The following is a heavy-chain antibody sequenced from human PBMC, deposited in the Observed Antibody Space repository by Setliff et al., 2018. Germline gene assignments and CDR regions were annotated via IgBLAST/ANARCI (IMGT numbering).Heavy chain of an antibody. CDR3: ARDPAFRRGGIAVAGSFDY. D-gene: IGHD6-19*01. V-gene: IGHV1-8*01. Sequence: ASVKVSCKASGYTFTSYDINWVRQATGQGLEWMGWMNPNRGNTGYAQKFQGRVTMTRNTSISTAYMELCSLRSEDTAVYYCARDPAFRRGGIAVAGSFDYWGQGTLVTVSS. J-gene: IGHJ4*02. CDR2: MNPNRGNT. CDR1: GYTFTSYD.